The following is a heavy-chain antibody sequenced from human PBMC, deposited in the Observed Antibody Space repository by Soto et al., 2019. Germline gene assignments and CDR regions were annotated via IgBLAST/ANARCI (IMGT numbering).Heavy chain of an antibody. D-gene: IGHD3-9*01. CDR3: TTVYLTGYQAGYFDY. V-gene: IGHV1-3*01. CDR2: INAGNGNT. CDR1: GYTFTSYA. J-gene: IGHJ4*02. Sequence: GASVKVSCKASGYTFTSYAMHWVRQAPGQRLEWMGWINAGNGNTKYSQKFQGRVTITRDTSASTAYMELSSLKTEDAAVYYCTTVYLTGYQAGYFDYWGQGTLVTVSS.